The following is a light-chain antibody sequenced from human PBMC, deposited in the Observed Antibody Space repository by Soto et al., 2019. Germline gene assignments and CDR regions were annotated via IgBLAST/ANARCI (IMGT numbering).Light chain of an antibody. CDR3: CSFTSSNTWV. J-gene: IGLJ3*02. CDR2: EVN. Sequence: QSALTQPASVSGSPGQSITISCTGTSSDVGGYNYVSWYQHHPGKAPNLMIYEVNNRPSGVSDRFSGSKSGNTASLTISGLQAEDEADYYCCSFTSSNTWVFGGGTKLTVL. V-gene: IGLV2-14*01. CDR1: SSDVGGYNY.